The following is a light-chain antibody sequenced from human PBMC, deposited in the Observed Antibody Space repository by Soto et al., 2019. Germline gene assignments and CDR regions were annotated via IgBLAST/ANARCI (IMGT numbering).Light chain of an antibody. J-gene: IGKJ3*01. Sequence: EIVLTQSPATLSLSPGERATLSCRASQSVSSYLAWYQQKPGQAPMLLIYDASNRATGIPARFSGSGSGTDFTLTISSLEPEDFAVYYFQQRRNPFTFGPGTKVDIK. CDR1: QSVSSY. V-gene: IGKV3-11*01. CDR3: QQRRNPFT. CDR2: DAS.